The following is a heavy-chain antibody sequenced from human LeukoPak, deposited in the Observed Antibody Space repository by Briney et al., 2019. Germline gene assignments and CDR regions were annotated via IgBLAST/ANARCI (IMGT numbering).Heavy chain of an antibody. CDR2: IRSKANSYAT. CDR3: TSLKERYCSSTSCSRPPNDY. CDR1: GFTFSGSA. V-gene: IGHV3-73*01. J-gene: IGHJ4*02. D-gene: IGHD2-2*01. Sequence: GGSLRLSCAASGFTFSGSAMHWVRQASGKGLEWVGRIRSKANSYATAYAASVKGRFTISRDDSKNTAYLQMNSLKTEDPAVYYCTSLKERYCSSTSCSRPPNDYWGQGTLVTVSS.